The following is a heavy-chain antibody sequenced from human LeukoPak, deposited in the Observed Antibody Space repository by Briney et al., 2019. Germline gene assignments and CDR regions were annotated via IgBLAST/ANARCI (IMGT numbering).Heavy chain of an antibody. D-gene: IGHD2-15*01. CDR3: AREGVGWFDP. Sequence: ASVKVSCKASGYTFTSYDINWVRQATGQGLEWLGWMNPNSGNTGYTQKFQGRVTMTRNTSISTAYMELSGLRSEDTAVYYCAREGVGWFDPWGQGTLVTVSS. CDR2: MNPNSGNT. CDR1: GYTFTSYD. V-gene: IGHV1-8*01. J-gene: IGHJ5*02.